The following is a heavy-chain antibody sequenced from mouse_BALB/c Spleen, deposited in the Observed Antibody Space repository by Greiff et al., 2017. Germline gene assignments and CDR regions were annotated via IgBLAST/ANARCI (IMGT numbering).Heavy chain of an antibody. V-gene: IGHV3-2*02. CDR1: GYSITSDYA. CDR2: ISYSGST. J-gene: IGHJ3*01. D-gene: IGHD4-1*01. Sequence: EVKLVESGPGLVKPSQSLSLTCTVTGYSITSDYAWNWIRQFPGNKLEWMGYISYSGSTSYNPSLKSRISITRDTSKNQFFLQLNSVTTEDTATYYCASLANWETYWGQGTLVTVSA. CDR3: ASLANWETY.